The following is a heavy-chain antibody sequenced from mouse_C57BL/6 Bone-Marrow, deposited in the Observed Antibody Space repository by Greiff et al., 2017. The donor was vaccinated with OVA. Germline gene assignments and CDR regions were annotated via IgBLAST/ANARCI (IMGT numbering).Heavy chain of an antibody. D-gene: IGHD2-3*01. CDR2: ISDGGSYP. Sequence: DVQLVESGGGLVKPGGSLKLSCAASGFTFSSYAMSWVRPTPEKRLEWVATISDGGSYPYYPDNVKGRFTISRDHAKNNLYLQMSHLKSEDTAMYYCASDRGYDCYYVFAYWGQGTLVTVSA. J-gene: IGHJ3*01. CDR3: ASDRGYDCYYVFAY. CDR1: GFTFSSYA. V-gene: IGHV5-4*01.